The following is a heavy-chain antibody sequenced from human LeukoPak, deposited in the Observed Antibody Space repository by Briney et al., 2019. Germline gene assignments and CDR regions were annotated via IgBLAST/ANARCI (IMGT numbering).Heavy chain of an antibody. V-gene: IGHV3-74*01. D-gene: IGHD3-9*01. J-gene: IGHJ4*02. CDR2: INSDGSST. Sequence: PGGSLRLSCAASGFAFSTYSMNWVRQAPGKGLVWVSRINSDGSSTSYADSVKGRFTISRDNAKNTLYLQMNSLRAEDTAVYYCARVIQYYDILTGYVGSSFDYWGQGTLVTVSS. CDR1: GFAFSTYS. CDR3: ARVIQYYDILTGYVGSSFDY.